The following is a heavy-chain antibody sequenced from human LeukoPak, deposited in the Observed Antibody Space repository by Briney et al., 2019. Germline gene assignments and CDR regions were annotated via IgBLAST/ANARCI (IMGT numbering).Heavy chain of an antibody. J-gene: IGHJ4*02. CDR1: GFTFSSYA. V-gene: IGHV3-30-3*01. Sequence: GRSLRLSCAASGFTFSSYAMHWVRQAPGKGLERVAIISYDGSNKYYADSVKGRFTISRDDSKNTLYLQMNSLRAEDTAVYYCASQYTGNYFGFDYWGQGTLVTVSS. CDR2: ISYDGSNK. CDR3: ASQYTGNYFGFDY. D-gene: IGHD1-26*01.